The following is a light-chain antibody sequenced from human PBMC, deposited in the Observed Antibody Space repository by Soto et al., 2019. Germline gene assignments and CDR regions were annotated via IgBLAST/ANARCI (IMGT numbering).Light chain of an antibody. V-gene: IGKV1-5*01. Sequence: DIQMTQSPSTLSASVGDRVTITCRASQSMNDWLAWYQQKPEKPPEVLIYDASSLQSGVPSRFSGSGSGTEFTLTIGSLQPDDVATYYCLRYNAFSQTFGQGTKVEI. CDR2: DAS. CDR1: QSMNDW. J-gene: IGKJ1*01. CDR3: LRYNAFSQT.